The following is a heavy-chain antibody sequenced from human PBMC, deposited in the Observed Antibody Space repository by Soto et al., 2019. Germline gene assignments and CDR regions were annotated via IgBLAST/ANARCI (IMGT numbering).Heavy chain of an antibody. D-gene: IGHD3-3*01. V-gene: IGHV1-2*04. CDR2: INPNSGGT. J-gene: IGHJ6*02. CDR1: GYTFTGYY. CDR3: ARVGSGRFLEWLLGDYCMDV. Sequence: ASVKVSCKASGYTFTGYYMHWVRQAPGQGLEWMGWINPNSGGTNYAQKFQGWVTMTRDTSISTAYMELSRLRSDDTAVYYCARVGSGRFLEWLLGDYCMDVWDQGTTVTVSS.